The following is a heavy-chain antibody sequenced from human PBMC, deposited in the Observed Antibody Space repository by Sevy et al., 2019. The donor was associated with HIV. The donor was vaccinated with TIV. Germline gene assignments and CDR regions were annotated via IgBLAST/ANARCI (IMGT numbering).Heavy chain of an antibody. CDR1: GFTFSSYA. CDR2: ISGSGGST. Sequence: GGSLRLSCAASGFTFSSYAMSWVRQAPGKGLEWVSDISGSGGSTYYADSVKGRFTISRDNSKNTLYLQMNSLRAEDTAVYYCAGIFGDLFDYWGQGTLFTVSS. CDR3: AGIFGDLFDY. D-gene: IGHD3-3*01. J-gene: IGHJ4*02. V-gene: IGHV3-23*01.